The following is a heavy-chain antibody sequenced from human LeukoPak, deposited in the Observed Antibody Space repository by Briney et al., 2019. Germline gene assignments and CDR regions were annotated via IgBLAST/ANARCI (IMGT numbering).Heavy chain of an antibody. CDR2: IHNNGAI. J-gene: IGHJ3*01. CDR3: AGETSTSDFNALDV. Sequence: GGSLRLSRVASGFNFRDHEMNWVRQAPGKGLEWVSKIHNNGAISYANSVKGRFIISRDNARSSLYLQMNNLRAEDTALYFCAGETSTSDFNALDVWGQGTVVTVS. D-gene: IGHD2-2*01. CDR1: GFNFRDHE. V-gene: IGHV3-69-1*01.